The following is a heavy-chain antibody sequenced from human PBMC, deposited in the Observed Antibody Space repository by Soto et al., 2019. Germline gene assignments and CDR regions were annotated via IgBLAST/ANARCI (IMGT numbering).Heavy chain of an antibody. V-gene: IGHV5-10-1*01. J-gene: IGHJ6*02. CDR2: IDPSDSYI. Sequence: GESLKISCQGSGYSFTSYWITWVRQMPGKGLEWMGKIDPSDSYIDYSPSFQGHVTISVDKVISTAHLQWGSLKASDSAMYYCAKTPTYYYYAMDVWGQGTAVTVSS. CDR1: GYSFTSYW. CDR3: AKTPTYYYYAMDV.